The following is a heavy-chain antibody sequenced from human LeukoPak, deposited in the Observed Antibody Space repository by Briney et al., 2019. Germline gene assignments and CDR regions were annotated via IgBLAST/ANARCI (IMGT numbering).Heavy chain of an antibody. CDR3: ARDLTAGTGFDP. V-gene: IGHV1-2*02. D-gene: IGHD6-19*01. CDR1: GYTFTDYY. J-gene: IGHJ5*02. Sequence: ASVKVSCKASGYTFTDYYMHWVRQAPGQGLEWMGWINPNSGGTNYAQKFQGRVTMTRDTSISTAYMELSRLRSDDTAVYYCARDLTAGTGFDPWGQGTLVTVSS. CDR2: INPNSGGT.